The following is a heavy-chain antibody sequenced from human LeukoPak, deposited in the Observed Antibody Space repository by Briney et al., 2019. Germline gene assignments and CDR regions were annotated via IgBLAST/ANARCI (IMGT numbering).Heavy chain of an antibody. D-gene: IGHD4-17*01. CDR1: GFPFSTYA. V-gene: IGHV3-23*01. Sequence: GGSLRLSCAASGFPFSTYAMSWIRQAPGKGLEWVSSIRGSDGSTYYADSVKGRFAISRDNTKNTLYLQMNSLRAEDTAVYYCAKDVYGDYGGLDYWGQGTLVTVSS. J-gene: IGHJ4*02. CDR3: AKDVYGDYGGLDY. CDR2: IRGSDGST.